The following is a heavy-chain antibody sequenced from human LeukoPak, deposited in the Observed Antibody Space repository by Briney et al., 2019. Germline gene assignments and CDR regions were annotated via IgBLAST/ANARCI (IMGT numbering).Heavy chain of an antibody. D-gene: IGHD3-10*01. CDR3: AKDSGKIGPNYLDY. CDR2: ISGSGAST. J-gene: IGHJ4*02. Sequence: GGSLRLSCAASGFTFSSYAMSWVRQAPGKGLEWVSAISGSGASTYYADSVKGRFTISRDNSKNTLYLQMNSLRAEDTAVYYCAKDSGKIGPNYLDYWGQGTLVTVSS. V-gene: IGHV3-23*01. CDR1: GFTFSSYA.